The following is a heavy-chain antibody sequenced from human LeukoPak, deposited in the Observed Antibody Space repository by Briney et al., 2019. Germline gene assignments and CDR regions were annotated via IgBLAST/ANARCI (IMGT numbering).Heavy chain of an antibody. V-gene: IGHV4-38-2*02. CDR3: ARDGYYYDSSGYRLDP. CDR1: GYSISSGYY. J-gene: IGHJ5*02. Sequence: PSETLSLTCSVSGYSISSGYYWGWFRQPPGKGLEWIGSFYYSGSTYYNSSLKSRVSISVDTSKNQFSLKLSSVTAADTAVYYCARDGYYYDSSGYRLDPWGQGTLVTVSS. D-gene: IGHD3-22*01. CDR2: FYYSGST.